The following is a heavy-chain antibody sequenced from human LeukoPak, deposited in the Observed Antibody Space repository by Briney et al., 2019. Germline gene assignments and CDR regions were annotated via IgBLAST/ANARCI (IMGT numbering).Heavy chain of an antibody. CDR1: GYTLTELS. D-gene: IGHD3-22*01. V-gene: IGHV1-24*01. CDR3: ATEGRYYDSSGYRD. CDR2: FDPEDGET. Sequence: ASVKVSCKVSGYTLTELSMHWVRQAPGKGLEWMGGFDPEDGETIYAQKFQGRVTMTEDTSTDTAYMELGSLRSEDAAVYYCATEGRYYDSSGYRDWGQGTLVTVSS. J-gene: IGHJ4*02.